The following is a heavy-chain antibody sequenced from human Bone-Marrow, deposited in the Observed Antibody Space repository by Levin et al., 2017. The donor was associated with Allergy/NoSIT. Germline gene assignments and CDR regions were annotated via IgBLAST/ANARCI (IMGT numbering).Heavy chain of an antibody. CDR3: AKATYSGSYVADY. CDR2: ISSDERNQ. CDR1: GFRFSTYG. D-gene: IGHD1-26*01. V-gene: IGHV3-30*18. Sequence: HAGGSLRLSCVAAGFRFSTYGMHWVRQSPVRGLEWVAAISSDERNQHYTDSVKGRFTISRDNSKNTLFLQMNSLTPDDTALYYCAKATYSGSYVADYWGQGTLVTVSS. J-gene: IGHJ4*02.